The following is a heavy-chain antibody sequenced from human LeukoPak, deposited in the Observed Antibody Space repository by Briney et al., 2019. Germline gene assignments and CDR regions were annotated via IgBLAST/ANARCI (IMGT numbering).Heavy chain of an antibody. J-gene: IGHJ4*02. Sequence: AGSLTLSCEASAFTFSNYPMHWVRQAPGQGLESVSAISKSGSNINYANSVKGRFRTSTDNFRNTLYLQKGSLRPEDMAMYYCAREDPAGSYDYWGQGSMVTVSP. D-gene: IGHD3-10*01. CDR1: AFTFSNYP. CDR2: ISKSGSNI. CDR3: AREDPAGSYDY. V-gene: IGHV3-64*01.